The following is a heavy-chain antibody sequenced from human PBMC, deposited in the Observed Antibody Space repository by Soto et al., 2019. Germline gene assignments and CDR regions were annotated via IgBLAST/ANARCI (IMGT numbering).Heavy chain of an antibody. D-gene: IGHD6-13*01. CDR1: GFTFSSYG. CDR3: ARDSSSWLDY. V-gene: IGHV3-33*01. CDR2: IWYDGSNK. Sequence: GGSLRLSCAASGFTFSSYGMHWVRQAPGKGLEWVAVIWYDGSNKYYADSVKGRFTISRDNSKKXLYLXMNXLRXXDXAVYYCARDSSSWLDYWGQGTLVTVS. J-gene: IGHJ4*02.